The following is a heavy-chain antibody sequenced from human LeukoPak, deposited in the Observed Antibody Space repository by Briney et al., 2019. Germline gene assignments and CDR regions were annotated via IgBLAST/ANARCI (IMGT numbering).Heavy chain of an antibody. D-gene: IGHD1-1*01. CDR1: GITLSNYG. Sequence: PGGSLRLSCAVSGITLSNYGMSWVRQAPGKGLEWVAGISGSGGGTYYADSVKGRFTISRDNPKNTLYLQMNSLRAEDTAVYFCAKASWVSNADAVLWGQGTVVTVSS. CDR3: AKASWVSNADAVL. CDR2: ISGSGGGT. V-gene: IGHV3-23*01. J-gene: IGHJ4*02.